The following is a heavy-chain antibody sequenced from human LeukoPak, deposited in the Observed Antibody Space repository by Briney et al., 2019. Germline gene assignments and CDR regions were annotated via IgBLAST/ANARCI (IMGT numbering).Heavy chain of an antibody. CDR2: ISGSGGST. CDR1: GCTFSSYA. Sequence: GGSLILSCAASGCTFSSYAMSWLRQAPGKGLEWVSAISGSGGSTYYADSVKGRFTISRDNSKLTLYLQMNSLRAEDTAVYYCAKDNYVILTSYRSRIVWGQGTLVTVSS. D-gene: IGHD3-9*01. J-gene: IGHJ4*02. V-gene: IGHV3-23*01. CDR3: AKDNYVILTSYRSRIV.